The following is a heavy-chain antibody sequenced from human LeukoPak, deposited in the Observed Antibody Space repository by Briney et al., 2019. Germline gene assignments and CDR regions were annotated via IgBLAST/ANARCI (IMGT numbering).Heavy chain of an antibody. D-gene: IGHD1-20*01. CDR1: GFTFDDFS. CDR2: IKDDGSDK. Sequence: GGSLRLSCAASGFTFDDFSIHWVRQAPGKGLEWVANIKDDGSDKYYVDSVKGRFSISKDNAKNSLYLQMNSLRVEDTAVYYCVPLNWNPPGDFDRWGQGTLVTVSS. CDR3: VPLNWNPPGDFDR. J-gene: IGHJ4*02. V-gene: IGHV3-7*01.